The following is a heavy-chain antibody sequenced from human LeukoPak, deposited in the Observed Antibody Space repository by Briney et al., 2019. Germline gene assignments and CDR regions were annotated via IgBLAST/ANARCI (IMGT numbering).Heavy chain of an antibody. D-gene: IGHD6-19*01. CDR2: INPNSGGT. V-gene: IGHV1-2*02. Sequence: ASVKVSCRASGYTFTGYYMHWVRQAPGQGLEWMGWINPNSGGTNYAQKFQGRVTMTRDTSISTAYMELSRLRSDDTAVYYCARGYSSGSYAFDIWGQGTMVTVSS. CDR1: GYTFTGYY. J-gene: IGHJ3*02. CDR3: ARGYSSGSYAFDI.